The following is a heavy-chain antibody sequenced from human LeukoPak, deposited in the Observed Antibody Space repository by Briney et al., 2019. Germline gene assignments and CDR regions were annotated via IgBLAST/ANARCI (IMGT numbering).Heavy chain of an antibody. CDR1: GFSFSSYS. CDR3: ARDPYSGNYGNDYYYYMDV. CDR2: ISFSGTYI. D-gene: IGHD1-26*01. V-gene: IGHV3-21*01. Sequence: GGSLRLSCAASGFSFSSYSMNWVRQAPGKGLEWVSSISFSGTYIYYADSLKGRITISRDNARRSLFLQMNSLRAEDTAVYYCARDPYSGNYGNDYYYYMDVWGKGTTVTISS. J-gene: IGHJ6*03.